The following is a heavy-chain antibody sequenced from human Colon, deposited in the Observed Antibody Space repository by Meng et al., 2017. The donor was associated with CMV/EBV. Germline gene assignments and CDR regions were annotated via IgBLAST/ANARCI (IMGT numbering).Heavy chain of an antibody. Sequence: ASVKVSCKTSGYTFTDYQIHWVRQAPGQGLEWMGWINPKMGGTTYAQKFQGKVTVTRDTSISTAYLELNSLRSDDTAIYYCARAEDDYFDFWGQGTLVTVSS. J-gene: IGHJ4*02. CDR2: INPKMGGT. D-gene: IGHD5-24*01. V-gene: IGHV1-2*02. CDR1: GYTFTDYQ. CDR3: ARAEDDYFDF.